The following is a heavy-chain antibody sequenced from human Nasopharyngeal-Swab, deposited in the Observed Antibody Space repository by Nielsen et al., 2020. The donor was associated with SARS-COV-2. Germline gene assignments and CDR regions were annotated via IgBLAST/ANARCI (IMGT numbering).Heavy chain of an antibody. CDR2: INHSGST. CDR3: ARGQAYYYGSGSRYYYYYYYMDV. J-gene: IGHJ6*03. V-gene: IGHV4-34*01. D-gene: IGHD3-10*01. Sequence: WIRQPQGKGLEWIGEINHSGSTNYNPSLKSRVTISVDTSKNQFSLKLSSVTAADTAVYYCARGQAYYYGSGSRYYYYYYYMDVWGKGTTVTVSS.